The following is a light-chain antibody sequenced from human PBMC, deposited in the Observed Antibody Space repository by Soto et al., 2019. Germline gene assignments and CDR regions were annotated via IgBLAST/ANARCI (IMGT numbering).Light chain of an antibody. CDR2: WAS. V-gene: IGKV4-1*01. CDR3: QQYYTLPLT. CDR1: QSVLFTSNNKNY. J-gene: IGKJ4*01. Sequence: IVMTQSPDTLAVSLGERATINCESSQSVLFTSNNKNYLAWYQQKPGQPPKLLLSWASARESGVPERFSGSGSGTLFTLSISSLQAEDVAVYYCQQYYTLPLTFGGGTKVDI.